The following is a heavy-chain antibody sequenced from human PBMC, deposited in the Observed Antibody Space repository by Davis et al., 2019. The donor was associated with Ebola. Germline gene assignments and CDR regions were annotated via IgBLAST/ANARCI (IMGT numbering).Heavy chain of an antibody. CDR3: ASNQYCTNGVCYTRAYGMDV. CDR2: INPSGGST. J-gene: IGHJ6*04. Sequence: AASVKVSCKASGYTFTSYYMHWVRQAPGQGLEWMGIINPSGGSTSYAQKFQGRVTMTRDTSTSTVYMELSSLRSEDTAVYYCASNQYCTNGVCYTRAYGMDVWGKGTTVTVSS. CDR1: GYTFTSYY. D-gene: IGHD2-8*01. V-gene: IGHV1-46*01.